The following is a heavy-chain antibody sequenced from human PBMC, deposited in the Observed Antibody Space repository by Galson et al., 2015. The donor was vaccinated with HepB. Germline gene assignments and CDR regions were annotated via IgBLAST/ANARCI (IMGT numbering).Heavy chain of an antibody. Sequence: SLRLSCAASGFIFNNYWMHWARQAPGKGLVWVSRINTDASSTSYADSVKGRFTISRDNAKNTLYLQMNSLRDEDTAVYYCARAPNPSYDSSGYFTDFWGQGTLVTVSS. CDR1: GFIFNNYW. J-gene: IGHJ4*02. V-gene: IGHV3-74*01. D-gene: IGHD3-22*01. CDR2: INTDASST. CDR3: ARAPNPSYDSSGYFTDF.